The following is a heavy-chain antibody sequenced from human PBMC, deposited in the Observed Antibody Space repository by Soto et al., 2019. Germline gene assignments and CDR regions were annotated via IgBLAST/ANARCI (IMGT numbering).Heavy chain of an antibody. CDR2: ISTCNGDT. CDR3: ARHGSWPYYYSGLDV. J-gene: IGHJ6*02. CDR1: GYTFTTSG. V-gene: IGHV1-18*01. D-gene: IGHD1-26*01. Sequence: QVQLVQSGPEVRKPGASVKVSCEASGYTFTTSGISWVRQVPGQGLEWMGWISTCNGDTNSAQNFQGRVLMTADTSTXTAYMKLMILKSDDTAVYYCARHGSWPYYYSGLDVWGQGTIVTVSS.